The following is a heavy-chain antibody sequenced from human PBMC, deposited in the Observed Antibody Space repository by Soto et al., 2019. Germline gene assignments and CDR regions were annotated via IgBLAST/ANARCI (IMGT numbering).Heavy chain of an antibody. J-gene: IGHJ4*02. V-gene: IGHV3-13*01. CDR2: IGTAGDT. Sequence: EVQLVESGGGLIQPGGSLRLSCAASGFTFSSYDMHWVRQATGKGLEWVSAIGTAGDTYYPGSVKGRFTISRENAKNSLYLQMNSLRAGDTAVYYCARGRYYYDRSGYITRGYFDYWGQGTLVTVSS. D-gene: IGHD3-22*01. CDR1: GFTFSSYD. CDR3: ARGRYYYDRSGYITRGYFDY.